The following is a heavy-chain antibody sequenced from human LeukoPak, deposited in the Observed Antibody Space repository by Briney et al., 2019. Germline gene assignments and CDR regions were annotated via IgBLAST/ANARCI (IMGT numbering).Heavy chain of an antibody. V-gene: IGHV3-23*01. CDR1: GFTFSSYG. J-gene: IGHJ4*02. CDR2: ISGSGGST. CDR3: ARDLFSLSDY. Sequence: GGSLRLSCAASGFTFSSYGMSWVRQAPGKGLEWVSAISGSGGSTYYADSVKGRFTISRDNAKNSLYLQMNSLRAEDTAVYYCARDLFSLSDYWGQGTLVTVSS.